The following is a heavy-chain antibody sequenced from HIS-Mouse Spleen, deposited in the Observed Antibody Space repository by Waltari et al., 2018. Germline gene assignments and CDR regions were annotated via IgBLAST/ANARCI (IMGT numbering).Heavy chain of an antibody. V-gene: IGHV4-39*07. D-gene: IGHD6-13*01. CDR1: GGSISSSSSY. CDR3: AREIPYSSSWYDWYFDL. Sequence: QLQLQESGPGLVKPSETLSLTCTVSGGSISSSSSYWVWLRHPPGKGLEWIGSIYYSGSTYYNPSLKSRVTISVDTSKNQFSLKLSSVTAADTAVYYCAREIPYSSSWYDWYFDLWGRGTLVTVSS. CDR2: IYYSGST. J-gene: IGHJ2*01.